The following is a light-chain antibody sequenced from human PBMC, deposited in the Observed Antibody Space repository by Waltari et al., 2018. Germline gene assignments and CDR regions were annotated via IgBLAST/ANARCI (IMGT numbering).Light chain of an antibody. J-gene: IGKJ2*01. CDR1: QSISSY. CDR2: AAS. V-gene: IGKV1-39*01. CDR3: QQSYSTLPYT. Sequence: DIQMTQSPSSLSASVGDRVTITCRAIQSISSYLNWYQQKPGKAPKILIYAASSLQSGVPSRFSGSGSGTDFTLTISSLQPEDFATYYCQQSYSTLPYTFGQGTKLEIK.